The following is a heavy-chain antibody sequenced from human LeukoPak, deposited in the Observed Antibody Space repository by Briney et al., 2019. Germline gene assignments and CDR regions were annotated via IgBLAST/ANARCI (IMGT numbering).Heavy chain of an antibody. CDR3: ARDYSAVDY. Sequence: PWGSLRLYCAASGFTFDDYRMSWVRQAPGQGLEWDSGINWNGGSTGYADSVKGRFTISRDNAKNSLYLQMNSLRAEDTALYYRARDYSAVDYWGRGTLVTVSS. CDR2: INWNGGST. J-gene: IGHJ4*02. CDR1: GFTFDDYR. D-gene: IGHD2-15*01. V-gene: IGHV3-20*04.